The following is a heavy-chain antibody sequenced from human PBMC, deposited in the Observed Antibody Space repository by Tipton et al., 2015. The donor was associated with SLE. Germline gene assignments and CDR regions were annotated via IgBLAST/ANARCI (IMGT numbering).Heavy chain of an antibody. CDR2: IKQDGSEK. CDR3: ARDVDSGYNYFDY. D-gene: IGHD3-16*02. Sequence: SLRLSCAASGFTFRTYAMSWVRQAPGKGLELVANIKQDGSEKYYVDSVKGRFTISRDNAKNSLYLQMNSLRAEDTAVYYCARDVDSGYNYFDYWGQGTLVTVSS. V-gene: IGHV3-7*01. J-gene: IGHJ4*02. CDR1: GFTFRTYA.